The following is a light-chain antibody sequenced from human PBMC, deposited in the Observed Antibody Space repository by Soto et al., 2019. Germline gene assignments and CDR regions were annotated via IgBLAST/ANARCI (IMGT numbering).Light chain of an antibody. CDR3: QQHKIWPPVT. CDR2: GAS. J-gene: IGKJ4*01. CDR1: QXXXXH. V-gene: IGKV3-15*01. Sequence: EIVMTQSPXTVXVSPGXXATXXXXXRQXXXXHLVWYPQKPGQPPRLLIYGASTRATGIPDRFSGSGSGTEFTLTISSLQSEDFAVYYCQQHKIWPPVTFGGGTMVDLK.